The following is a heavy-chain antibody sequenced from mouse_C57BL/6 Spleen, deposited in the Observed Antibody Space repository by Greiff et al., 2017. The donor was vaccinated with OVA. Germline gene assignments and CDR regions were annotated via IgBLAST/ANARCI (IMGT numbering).Heavy chain of an antibody. CDR2: ISGGGGNT. CDR1: GFTFSSYT. Sequence: EVMLVESGGGLVKPGGSPKLSCAASGFTFSSYTMSWVRQTPEKRLEWVATISGGGGNTYYPDSVKGRFTISRDNAKNTLYLQMSSLRSEDTALYYCARHLGDYWGQGTTLTVSS. J-gene: IGHJ2*01. CDR3: ARHLGDY. D-gene: IGHD4-1*01. V-gene: IGHV5-9*01.